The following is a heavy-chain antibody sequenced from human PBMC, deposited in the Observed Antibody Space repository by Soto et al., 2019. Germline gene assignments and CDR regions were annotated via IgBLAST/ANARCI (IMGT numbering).Heavy chain of an antibody. Sequence: SETLSLTCTVSGGSISGYYWTWIRQPPGKGLEWIGYIYSSGNTNYNPSLQSRVTISVDTSKNQFSLKLCSVTAADTAVYYCARLACSTTRCFTYFDYWGQGALVTVSS. CDR2: IYSSGNT. CDR3: ARLACSTTRCFTYFDY. J-gene: IGHJ4*02. D-gene: IGHD2-2*02. V-gene: IGHV4-59*08. CDR1: GGSISGYY.